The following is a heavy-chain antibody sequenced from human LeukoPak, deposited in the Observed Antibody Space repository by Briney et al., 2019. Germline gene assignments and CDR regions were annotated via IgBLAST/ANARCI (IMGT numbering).Heavy chain of an antibody. Sequence: GASVKVSCKASGGTFSSYAISWVRQAPGQRLEWMGWIRTDNGNTKYSQKFQGRVTLTKDTSASTVYVELNSLRSEDTAVYYCGRGGSSGVDYWGQGTLVTVSS. CDR2: IRTDNGNT. V-gene: IGHV1-3*04. CDR3: GRGGSSGVDY. CDR1: GGTFSSYA. D-gene: IGHD2-15*01. J-gene: IGHJ4*02.